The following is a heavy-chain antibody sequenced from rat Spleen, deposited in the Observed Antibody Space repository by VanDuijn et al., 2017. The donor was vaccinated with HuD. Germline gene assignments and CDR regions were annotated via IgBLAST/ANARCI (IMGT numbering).Heavy chain of an antibody. J-gene: IGHJ2*01. CDR2: ISTGGHNT. CDR1: GFTFSNYG. Sequence: EVQLVESGGGLVQPGRSLKLSCAASGFTFSNYGMHWIRQAPTKGLEWVASISTGGHNTYYRDYVRGRFTISRDNAKSTLYLQLDSLRSEDTATYYCARRHYGYTDYFDYWGQGVMVTVSS. CDR3: ARRHYGYTDYFDY. D-gene: IGHD1-11*01. V-gene: IGHV5-19*01.